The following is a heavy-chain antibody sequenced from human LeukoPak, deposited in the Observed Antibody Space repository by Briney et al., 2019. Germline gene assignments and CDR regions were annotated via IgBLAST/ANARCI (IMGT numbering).Heavy chain of an antibody. CDR2: ISNFGDII. CDR3: AKDATAVVGTVYMDV. D-gene: IGHD6-13*01. CDR1: GFTFSNYE. J-gene: IGHJ6*03. V-gene: IGHV3-48*03. Sequence: GGSLRLSCAASGFTFSNYEMNWVRQAPGKGLEWISHISNFGDIIHYADSVEGRFTISRDNAKNSLYLQMDSLRAEDTAVYYCAKDATAVVGTVYMDVWGKGTTVTVSS.